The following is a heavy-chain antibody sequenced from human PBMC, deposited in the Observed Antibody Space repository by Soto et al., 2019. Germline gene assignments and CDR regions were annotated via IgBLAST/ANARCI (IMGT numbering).Heavy chain of an antibody. J-gene: IGHJ6*02. CDR1: GYIFVNYG. CDR2: INTGNT. CDR3: VMVDNYVTPTPQDV. Sequence: QVQLVQSGDEVKKPGASVKVSCKASGYIFVNYGIAWVRQAPGQGLEWMGWINTGNTHSATKVQGRLTMTTDTSTSTDYMDLGSLTSDDTAVYYCVMVDNYVTPTPQDVWGQGTTVTVSS. D-gene: IGHD3-16*01. V-gene: IGHV1-18*01.